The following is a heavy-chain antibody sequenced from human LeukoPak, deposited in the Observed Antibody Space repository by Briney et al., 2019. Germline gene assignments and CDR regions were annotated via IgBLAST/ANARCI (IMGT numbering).Heavy chain of an antibody. Sequence: SETLSLTCTVSGGSISSSSYYWGWIRQPPGKGLEWIGSIYYSGSTYYNPSLRSRVTISVNTSKDQFSLKLSSVTAPDTAVYYCARQFLGDSSGYPHFDYWGQGTLVTVSS. CDR2: IYYSGST. V-gene: IGHV4-39*01. J-gene: IGHJ4*02. CDR1: GGSISSSSYY. CDR3: ARQFLGDSSGYPHFDY. D-gene: IGHD3-22*01.